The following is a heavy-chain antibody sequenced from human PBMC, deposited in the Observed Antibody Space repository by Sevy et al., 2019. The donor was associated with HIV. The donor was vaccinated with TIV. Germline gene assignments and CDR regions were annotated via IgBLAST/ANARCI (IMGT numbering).Heavy chain of an antibody. V-gene: IGHV4-59*08. Sequence: SETLSLSCSVSDDSINSYYWSWIRQPPGKGLEWIGYIYNNIGSTSYNPSLPSRVTISVDTSQNQFSLKLTSVTAADTAVYYCARGAVVIGTAATPVLDFWGQGSLVTVSS. CDR1: DDSINSYY. CDR3: ARGAVVIGTAATPVLDF. D-gene: IGHD3-3*01. J-gene: IGHJ4*02. CDR2: IYNNIGST.